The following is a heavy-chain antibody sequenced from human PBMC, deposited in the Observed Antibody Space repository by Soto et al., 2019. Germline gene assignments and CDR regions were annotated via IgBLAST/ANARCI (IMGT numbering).Heavy chain of an antibody. CDR2: IKDRDYGGTA. CDR1: GFNFSDAW. Sequence: GGSLRLSCVASGFNFSDAWMTWVRQAPGKGLEWVGRIKDRDYGGTADYAASVKGRFTMSRDDSTNMLFLQMNSLKSEDTAVYYCTTNDYWGQGTQVTVSS. J-gene: IGHJ4*02. CDR3: TTNDY. V-gene: IGHV3-15*01.